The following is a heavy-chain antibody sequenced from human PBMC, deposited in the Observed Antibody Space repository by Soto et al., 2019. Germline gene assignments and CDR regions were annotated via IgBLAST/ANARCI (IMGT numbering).Heavy chain of an antibody. CDR1: GGSISSYY. CDR3: ASRSSIAARGTFDI. V-gene: IGHV4-59*01. Sequence: PSETLSLTCTVSGGSISSYYLSWIRQPPGKGLEWIGYIYYSGSTNYNPSLKSRVTISVDTSKNQFSLKLSSVTAADTAVYYCASRSSIAARGTFDIWGQGTMVTVSS. CDR2: IYYSGST. D-gene: IGHD6-6*01. J-gene: IGHJ3*02.